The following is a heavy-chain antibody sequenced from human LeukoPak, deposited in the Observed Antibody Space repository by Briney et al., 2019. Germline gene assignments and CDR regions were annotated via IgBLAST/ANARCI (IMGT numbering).Heavy chain of an antibody. D-gene: IGHD6-19*01. V-gene: IGHV3-23*01. CDR1: GFTFSSYA. CDR2: ISGSGGST. CDR3: AKDPAVADPVDY. Sequence: GGSLRLSCAASGFTFSSYAMSWVRQAPGXXXXWVSAISGSGGSTYYADSVKGRFTISRDNSKNTLYLQMNSLRAEDTAVYYCAKDPAVADPVDYWGQGTLVTVSS. J-gene: IGHJ4*02.